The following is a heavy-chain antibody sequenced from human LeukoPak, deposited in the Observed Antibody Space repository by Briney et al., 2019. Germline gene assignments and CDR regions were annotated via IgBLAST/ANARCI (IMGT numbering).Heavy chain of an antibody. CDR3: SRDPRLLDY. CDR2: ISGSGSDI. J-gene: IGHJ4*02. CDR1: GFSLSDSY. Sequence: GGSLRLSSAASGFSLSDSYMSWIRQAPGKGLESLAYISGSGSDITYADSVKGRFTISRDNAKNSLYLQMNSLKAEDTAIYYCSRDPRLLDYWGQGTLVTVSS. D-gene: IGHD2/OR15-2a*01. V-gene: IGHV3-11*01.